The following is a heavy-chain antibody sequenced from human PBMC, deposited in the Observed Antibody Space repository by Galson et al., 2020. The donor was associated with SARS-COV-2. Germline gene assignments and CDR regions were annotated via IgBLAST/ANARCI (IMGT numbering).Heavy chain of an antibody. V-gene: IGHV3-33*01. CDR2: IWYDGSTK. Sequence: GESLKISCAASGFTFNIYGMHWVRQAPGKGLEWVAVIWYDGSTKYYADSVKGRFTISRDNSKNTLYLQMNSLRAEDTAVYYCARDKRTTMVRGVIIGRYYGMDVWGQGTTVTVSS. J-gene: IGHJ6*02. D-gene: IGHD3-10*01. CDR1: GFTFNIYG. CDR3: ARDKRTTMVRGVIIGRYYGMDV.